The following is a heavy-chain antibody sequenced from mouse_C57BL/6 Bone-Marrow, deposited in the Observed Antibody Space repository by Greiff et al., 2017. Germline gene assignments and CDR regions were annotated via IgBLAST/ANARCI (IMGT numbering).Heavy chain of an antibody. V-gene: IGHV1-81*01. CDR2: IYPRSGNT. CDR3: ALYYGSSFYWYFDV. J-gene: IGHJ1*03. D-gene: IGHD1-1*01. Sequence: QVQLQQSGAELARPGASVKLSCKASGYTFTSYGISWVKQRTGPGLEWIGEIYPRSGNTYYNEKFKGKATLTADKSTSTAYMELRRLTSEDSAVYFCALYYGSSFYWYFDVWGTGTTVTVSS. CDR1: GYTFTSYG.